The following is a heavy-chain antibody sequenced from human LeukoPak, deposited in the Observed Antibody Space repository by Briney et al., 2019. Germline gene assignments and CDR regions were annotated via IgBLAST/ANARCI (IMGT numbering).Heavy chain of an antibody. J-gene: IGHJ4*02. Sequence: GGSLRLSCAASGFTFSNAWMSWVRQAPGKGLEWVGRIKSKTDGGTTDYAAPVKGRFTISRDDSKNTLYLQMNSLKTEDTAVYYCTTGTSSIFTLIDYWGQGTLVTVSS. CDR2: IKSKTDGGTT. V-gene: IGHV3-15*01. D-gene: IGHD6-13*01. CDR3: TTGTSSIFTLIDY. CDR1: GFTFSNAW.